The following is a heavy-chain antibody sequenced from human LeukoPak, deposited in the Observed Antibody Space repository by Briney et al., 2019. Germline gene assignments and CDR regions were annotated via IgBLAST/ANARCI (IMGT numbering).Heavy chain of an antibody. V-gene: IGHV5-51*01. CDR3: ARQYYYDSSGYYPDAFDI. CDR1: GYSFTSYW. J-gene: IGHJ3*02. D-gene: IGHD3-22*01. CDR2: IYPGDSDT. Sequence: GESLKISCKGSGYSFTSYWIGWVRQMPGKGLEWMGIIYPGDSDTRYSPSFQGQATISADKSISTAYLQWSSLKASDTAMYYCARQYYYDSSGYYPDAFDIWGQGTMVTVSS.